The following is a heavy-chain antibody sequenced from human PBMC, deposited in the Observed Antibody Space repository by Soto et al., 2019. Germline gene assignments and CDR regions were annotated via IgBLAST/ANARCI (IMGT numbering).Heavy chain of an antibody. Sequence: QVQLVQSGAEVKKPGASVKVSCKASGYTFTSYGISWVRQAPGQGLAWMGWISAYNGNTNYAQKLQGRVTMTTDTSTSTAYMELRSLRSDDTAVYYCARIRTRDSDTAMVTVWFDPWGQGTLVTVSS. CDR3: ARIRTRDSDTAMVTVWFDP. CDR1: GYTFTSYG. D-gene: IGHD5-18*01. V-gene: IGHV1-18*01. CDR2: ISAYNGNT. J-gene: IGHJ5*02.